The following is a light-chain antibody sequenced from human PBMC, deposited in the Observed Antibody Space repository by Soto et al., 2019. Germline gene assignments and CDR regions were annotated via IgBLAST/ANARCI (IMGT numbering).Light chain of an antibody. CDR1: SSNIGGNS. CDR3: GSWDSSLSAYV. J-gene: IGLJ1*01. Sequence: QAVVTQPPSVSAAPGQKVTISCSGSSSNIGGNSVSWYQQLPGTAPNLLIYDDNKRPSGIPDRFSGSKSGTSATLGITGFQTGDEADYYCGSWDSSLSAYVFGTGTQLTVL. CDR2: DDN. V-gene: IGLV1-51*01.